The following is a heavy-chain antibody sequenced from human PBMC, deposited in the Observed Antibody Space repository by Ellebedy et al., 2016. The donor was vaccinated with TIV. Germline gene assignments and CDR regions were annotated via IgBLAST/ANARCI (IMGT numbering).Heavy chain of an antibody. V-gene: IGHV3-23*01. Sequence: GESLKISCAASGFTFSIYAMSWVRQAPGKGLEWVSSITESGGNTYYADSVKGRFTISRDNSKDTLYLQMNSLRAEDTAIYYCARDPVGVGPAFDVWGQGTMVTVSS. J-gene: IGHJ3*01. CDR1: GFTFSIYA. CDR2: ITESGGNT. CDR3: ARDPVGVGPAFDV. D-gene: IGHD4-23*01.